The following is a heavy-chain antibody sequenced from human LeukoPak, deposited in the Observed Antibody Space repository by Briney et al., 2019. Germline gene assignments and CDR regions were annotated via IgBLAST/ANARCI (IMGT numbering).Heavy chain of an antibody. CDR3: ARAVGYYYYMDV. CDR2: IYTSGST. J-gene: IGHJ6*03. CDR1: GGSISSGSYY. Sequence: SETLSLTCTVSGGSISSGSYYWSWLRQPAGKGLEWIGRIYTSGSTNYNPSLKSRVTISVDTSKNQFSLKLSSVTAADTAVYYCARAVGYYYYMDVWGKGTTVTVSS. V-gene: IGHV4-61*02.